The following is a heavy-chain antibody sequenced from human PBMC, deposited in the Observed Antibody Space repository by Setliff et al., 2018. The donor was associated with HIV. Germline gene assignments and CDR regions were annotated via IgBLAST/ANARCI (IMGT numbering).Heavy chain of an antibody. CDR1: GFIFSSHD. CDR3: ARDCRVGWVFTYGMDV. D-gene: IGHD6-13*01. CDR2: IGTGGDT. J-gene: IGHJ6*02. V-gene: IGHV3-13*01. Sequence: GGSLRLSCEASGFIFSSHDFHWVRQAAGQGLEWVSAIGTGGDTYYVDSVKGRFTISRDNAKNSLYLQMNSLRPEDTAVYYCARDCRVGWVFTYGMDVWGQGTAVTVSS.